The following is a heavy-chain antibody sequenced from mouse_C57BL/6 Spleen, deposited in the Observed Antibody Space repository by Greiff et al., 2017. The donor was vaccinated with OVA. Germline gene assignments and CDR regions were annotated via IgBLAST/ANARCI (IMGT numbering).Heavy chain of an antibody. V-gene: IGHV1-82*01. J-gene: IGHJ3*01. CDR3: ARSGSRAWFAY. Sequence: QVQLQQSGPELVKPGASVKISCKASGYAFSSSWMNWVKQRPGKGLEWIGRIYPGDGDTNYNGKFKGKATLTADKSSSTAYMQLSSLTSEDSAVYFCARSGSRAWFAYWGQGTLVTVSA. D-gene: IGHD1-1*01. CDR2: IYPGDGDT. CDR1: GYAFSSSW.